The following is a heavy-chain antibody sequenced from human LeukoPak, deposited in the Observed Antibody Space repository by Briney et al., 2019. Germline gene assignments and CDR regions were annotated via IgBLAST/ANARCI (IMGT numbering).Heavy chain of an antibody. Sequence: ASVKVSCKASGYTFTSYDINWVRQATGQGLEWLGWMNPNSGNTGYAQKFQGRVTITRNTSITTAYMELSSLTSEDTAVYYCARGRDWLRWFDPWVQGTLVTVSS. V-gene: IGHV1-8*03. CDR2: MNPNSGNT. CDR3: ARGRDWLRWFDP. J-gene: IGHJ5*02. D-gene: IGHD3/OR15-3a*01. CDR1: GYTFTSYD.